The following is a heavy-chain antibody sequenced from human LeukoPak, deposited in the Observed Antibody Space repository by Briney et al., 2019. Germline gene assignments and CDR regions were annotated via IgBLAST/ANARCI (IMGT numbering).Heavy chain of an antibody. V-gene: IGHV3-74*01. CDR3: ATALVYGLGSCGH. Sequence: PGGSLRLSCAASGFTFSNYWMQWVRQAPGKGLVWVSRINGEGGTSYADSVKGRFTISRDNAKNTVHLQMNSLRAEDTAVYYCATALVYGLGSCGHWGQGTLVTVSS. CDR1: GFTFSNYW. D-gene: IGHD3-10*01. CDR2: INGEGGT. J-gene: IGHJ4*02.